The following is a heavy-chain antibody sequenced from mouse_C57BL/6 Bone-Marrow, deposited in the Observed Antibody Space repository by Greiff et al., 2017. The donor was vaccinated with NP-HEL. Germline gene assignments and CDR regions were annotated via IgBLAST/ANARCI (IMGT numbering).Heavy chain of an antibody. Sequence: VQLQQSGPVLVKPGASVKMSCKASGYTFTDYYMNWVKQSHGKSLEWIGVINPYNGGTSYNQKFKGKATLTVDKSSSTAYMELNSLTSVDSAVYYCARRKGPYYAMDYWGQGTSVTVST. J-gene: IGHJ4*01. CDR2: INPYNGGT. CDR3: ARRKGPYYAMDY. CDR1: GYTFTDYY. V-gene: IGHV1-19*01.